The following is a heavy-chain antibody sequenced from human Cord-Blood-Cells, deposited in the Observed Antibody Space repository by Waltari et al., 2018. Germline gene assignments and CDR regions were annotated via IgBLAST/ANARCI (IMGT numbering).Heavy chain of an antibody. J-gene: IGHJ4*02. CDR2: ISGSGGST. D-gene: IGHD3-9*01. Sequence: EVQLLESGGGLVQPGGSLGLSCAASGFPCSSDAMSWVRQAPGKGLEWVSAISGSGGSTYYADSVKGRFTISRDNSKNTLYLQMNSLRAEDTAVYYCAKDILTGYYPNWGQGTLVTVSS. CDR1: GFPCSSDA. V-gene: IGHV3-23*01. CDR3: AKDILTGYYPN.